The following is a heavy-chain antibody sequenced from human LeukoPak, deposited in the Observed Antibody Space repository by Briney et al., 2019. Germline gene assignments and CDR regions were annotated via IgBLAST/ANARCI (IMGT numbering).Heavy chain of an antibody. CDR3: VKDSKSSGWYVPPNFDY. V-gene: IGHV3-66*01. J-gene: IGHJ4*02. CDR2: IYSGGST. D-gene: IGHD6-19*01. Sequence: GGSLRLSCAASGFTLSSHWVHWVRQAPGKGLDWVSVIYSGGSTYYADSVKGRFSISRDNSKNTLYLQMSSLRTEDTAVYYCVKDSKSSGWYVPPNFDYWGQGTLVTVSS. CDR1: GFTLSSHW.